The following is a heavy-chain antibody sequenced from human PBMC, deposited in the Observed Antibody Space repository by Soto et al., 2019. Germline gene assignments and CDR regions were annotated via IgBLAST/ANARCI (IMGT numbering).Heavy chain of an antibody. CDR3: ARERTGHGLLPGYYRLFDY. Sequence: PSETPSLTCTVSGDSVSSASYYWTWIRQPPGKGLEWIGYIYYTGSTNYNPSLKSRVTISLDTSNNQFSLKLTSVTAADTAVYYCARERTGHGLLPGYYRLFDYWGQATLVTVSS. CDR2: IYYTGST. J-gene: IGHJ4*02. V-gene: IGHV4-61*01. D-gene: IGHD3-9*01. CDR1: GDSVSSASYY.